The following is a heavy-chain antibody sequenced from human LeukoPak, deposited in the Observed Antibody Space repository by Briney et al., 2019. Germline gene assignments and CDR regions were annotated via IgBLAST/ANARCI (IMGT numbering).Heavy chain of an antibody. CDR1: GYTLTELS. J-gene: IGHJ5*02. D-gene: IGHD3-3*01. CDR3: AAVGLLRFSPDLGWFDP. CDR2: FDPEDGET. V-gene: IGHV1-24*01. Sequence: ASVKVSCKVSGYTLTELSMHWVRQAPGKGLEWMGGFDPEDGETIYAQKFQGRVTMTEDTSTDTAYMELGSLRSEDTAVYYCAAVGLLRFSPDLGWFDPWGQGTLVTVSS.